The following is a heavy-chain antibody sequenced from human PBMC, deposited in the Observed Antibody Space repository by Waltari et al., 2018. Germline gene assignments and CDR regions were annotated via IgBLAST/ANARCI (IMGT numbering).Heavy chain of an antibody. CDR3: ARDPTYYYGSGSFDY. D-gene: IGHD3-10*01. CDR1: GGTFSSYT. CDR2: IIPILGIA. V-gene: IGHV1-69*08. Sequence: QVQLVQSGAEVKKPGSSVKVSCKASGGTFSSYTISWVRQAPGQGLEWMGRIIPILGIANYAQKFQGRVTITADKSTSTAYMELSSLRSEDTAVYYCARDPTYYYGSGSFDYWGQGTLVTVSS. J-gene: IGHJ4*02.